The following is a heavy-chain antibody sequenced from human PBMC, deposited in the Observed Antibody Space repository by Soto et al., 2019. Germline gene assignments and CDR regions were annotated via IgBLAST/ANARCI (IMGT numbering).Heavy chain of an antibody. CDR2: VSYDGSLK. D-gene: IGHD2-21*01. V-gene: IGHV3-30*09. J-gene: IGHJ4*02. CDR1: GFTLSDHY. CDR3: AREIRGAIGPLDY. Sequence: VQLVESGGGLVQPGGSLRLSCAGSGFTLSDHYIDWVRQSPGKGLEWVAVVSYDGSLKFYADSVKGRFAISRDNSMNTVYLQMNSLSPDDTAVYYCAREIRGAIGPLDYWGQGTLVTVSS.